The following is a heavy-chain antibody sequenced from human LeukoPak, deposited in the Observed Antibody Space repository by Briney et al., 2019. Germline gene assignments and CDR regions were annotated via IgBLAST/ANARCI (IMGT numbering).Heavy chain of an antibody. CDR1: GFTFSSYW. D-gene: IGHD1-7*01. Sequence: GGSLRLSCAASGFTFSSYWMQWVRQAPGKGLVWVSRLSPDGSSTTSADSVKGRFTISRDNSKNTLYLQMNSLRAEDTAVYYCAKKDSRELLRYYYYMDVWGKGTTVTVSS. V-gene: IGHV3-74*01. CDR3: AKKDSRELLRYYYYMDV. J-gene: IGHJ6*03. CDR2: LSPDGSST.